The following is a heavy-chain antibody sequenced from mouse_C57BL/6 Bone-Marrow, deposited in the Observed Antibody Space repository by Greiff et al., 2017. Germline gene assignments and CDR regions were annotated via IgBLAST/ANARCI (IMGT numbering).Heavy chain of an antibody. CDR2: ISSGGDYI. Sequence: EVKLEESGEGLVKPGGSLKLSCAASGFTFSSYAMSWVRQTPETRLEWVAYISSGGDYIYYADTVKGRFTISSDNARNTLYLQMSSLKSEDTAMYYCTRDPLLRHWYFDVWGTGTTVTVSS. CDR3: TRDPLLRHWYFDV. V-gene: IGHV5-9-1*02. CDR1: GFTFSSYA. D-gene: IGHD1-2*01. J-gene: IGHJ1*03.